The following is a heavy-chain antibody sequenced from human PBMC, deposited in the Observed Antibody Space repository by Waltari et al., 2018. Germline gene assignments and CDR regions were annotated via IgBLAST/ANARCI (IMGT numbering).Heavy chain of an antibody. V-gene: IGHV3-33*06. J-gene: IGHJ3*02. CDR3: AKSIVASPNAFDI. CDR2: IWYDGSNK. Sequence: QVQLVESGGGVVQPGRSLRLSCAASGFTFSSYGMHWVRQAPGKGLEWVAVIWYDGSNKYYADSVKGRFTISRDNSKNTLYLQMNSLRAEDTAVYYCAKSIVASPNAFDIWGQGTMVTVSS. CDR1: GFTFSSYG. D-gene: IGHD3-22*01.